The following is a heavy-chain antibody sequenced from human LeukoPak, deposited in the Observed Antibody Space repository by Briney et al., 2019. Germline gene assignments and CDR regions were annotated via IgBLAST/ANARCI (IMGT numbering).Heavy chain of an antibody. CDR3: AREFVYYYDSSSYSLGAFDI. CDR2: IKQDGSEK. D-gene: IGHD3-22*01. V-gene: IGHV3-7*01. Sequence: GGSLRLSCAASGFTFSSYAMSWVRQAPGKGLEWVANIKQDGSEKYYVDSVKGRFTISRDNAKNSLYLQMNSLRAEDTAVYYCAREFVYYYDSSSYSLGAFDIWGQGTMVTVSS. CDR1: GFTFSSYA. J-gene: IGHJ3*02.